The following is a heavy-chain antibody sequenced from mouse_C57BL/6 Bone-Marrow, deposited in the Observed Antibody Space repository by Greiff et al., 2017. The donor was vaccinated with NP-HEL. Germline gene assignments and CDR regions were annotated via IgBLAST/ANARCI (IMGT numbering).Heavy chain of an antibody. Sequence: QVQLQQSGAELARPGASVKLSCKASGYTFTSYGISWVKQRTGKGLEWIGEIYPRSGNTYYHETFKGKATLTADKSSSTAYMELRRLTSDDSALYVCAGVGYLFAYWGQGTLVTVSA. J-gene: IGHJ3*01. CDR2: IYPRSGNT. V-gene: IGHV1-81*01. CDR1: GYTFTSYG. CDR3: AGVGYLFAY. D-gene: IGHD2-3*01.